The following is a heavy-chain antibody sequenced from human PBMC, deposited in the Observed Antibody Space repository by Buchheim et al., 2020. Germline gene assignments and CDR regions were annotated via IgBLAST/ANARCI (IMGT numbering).Heavy chain of an antibody. CDR1: GFTFSSYG. V-gene: IGHV3-30*18. J-gene: IGHJ4*02. CDR2: ISYDGSNK. CDR3: AKSFGDLRPGTPDY. D-gene: IGHD4-17*01. Sequence: VQLLESGGGVVQPGRSLRLSCAASGFTFSSYGMHWVRQAPGKGLEWVAVISYDGSNKYYADSVKGRFTISRDNSKNTLYLQMNSLRAEDTAVYYCAKSFGDLRPGTPDYWGQGTL.